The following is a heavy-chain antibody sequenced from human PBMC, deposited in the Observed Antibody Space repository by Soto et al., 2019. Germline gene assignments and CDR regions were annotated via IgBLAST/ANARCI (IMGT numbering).Heavy chain of an antibody. J-gene: IGHJ4*02. CDR3: ARLGYCSSTSCYVLIIDY. V-gene: IGHV4-59*01. CDR2: IYYSGST. CDR1: GGSINSYY. D-gene: IGHD2-2*01. Sequence: SETLSLTCTVSGGSINSYYWSWIRQPPGKGLEWIGYIYYSGSTNYNPSLKSRVTISVDTSKNQFSLKLSSVTAADTAVYYCARLGYCSSTSCYVLIIDYWGQGTLVTVS.